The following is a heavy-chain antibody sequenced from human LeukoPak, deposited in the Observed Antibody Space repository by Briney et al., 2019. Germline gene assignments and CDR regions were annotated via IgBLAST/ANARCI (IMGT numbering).Heavy chain of an antibody. Sequence: GGSLRLSCAASGFTFGSYAMGWVRQAPGKGLEWVSSVRGGGDNIQYAVSVKGRFTISRDNSNKTLHLQMNNLRVDDTAVYYCAKEFFGSGNSFNGVFDSWGQGALVTVSS. V-gene: IGHV3-23*01. CDR1: GFTFGSYA. CDR3: AKEFFGSGNSFNGVFDS. CDR2: VRGGGDNI. J-gene: IGHJ4*02. D-gene: IGHD3-10*01.